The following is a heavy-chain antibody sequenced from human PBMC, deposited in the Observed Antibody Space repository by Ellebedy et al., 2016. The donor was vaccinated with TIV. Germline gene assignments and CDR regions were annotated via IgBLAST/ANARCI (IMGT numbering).Heavy chain of an antibody. D-gene: IGHD3-16*01. CDR3: ARVGSYDYIWGSFDF. V-gene: IGHV4-59*01. J-gene: IGHJ4*02. CDR2: IYYSGST. CDR1: GGSIRSSY. Sequence: SETLSLTXTVSGGSIRSSYWSWIRQPPGKGLEWIGYIYYSGSTNYNPSLKSRVTTSVDTSKKQFSLKLSSVTAADTAVYYCARVGSYDYIWGSFDFWGQGTLVTVSS.